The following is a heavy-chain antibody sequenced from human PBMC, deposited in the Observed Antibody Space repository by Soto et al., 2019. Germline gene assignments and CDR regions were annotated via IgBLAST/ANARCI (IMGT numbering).Heavy chain of an antibody. J-gene: IGHJ6*02. V-gene: IGHV3-15*07. D-gene: IGHD2-15*01. CDR2: IKTNSEGGKT. CDR3: TTGSVEGV. CDR1: GFTISNAW. Sequence: EVQLVESGGGLVKPGGSLRLSCAASGFTISNAWMNWVRQAPGKGLEWVGRIKTNSEGGKTDYAAPVQGRFTLSRDDSRNTLSLQMNSLKTDDTAVYYCTTGSVEGVWGQGATVTVSS.